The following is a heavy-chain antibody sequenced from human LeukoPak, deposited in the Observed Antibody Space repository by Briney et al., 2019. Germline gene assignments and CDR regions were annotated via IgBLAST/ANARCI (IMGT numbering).Heavy chain of an antibody. CDR1: GFTFSDYY. D-gene: IGHD3-10*01. Sequence: GGSLRLSCAASGFTFSDYYMSWIRQAPGKGLEWVSYISTGSSYTNYADSVKGRFTISRDNAKNSLSLQMNSLRAEDTAIYYCARAYGQVYFDNWGQGTLVTVSS. J-gene: IGHJ4*02. V-gene: IGHV3-11*06. CDR2: ISTGSSYT. CDR3: ARAYGQVYFDN.